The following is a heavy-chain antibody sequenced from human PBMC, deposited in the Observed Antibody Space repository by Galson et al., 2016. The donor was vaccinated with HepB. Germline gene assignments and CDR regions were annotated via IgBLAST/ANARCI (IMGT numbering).Heavy chain of an antibody. CDR2: ISYDGSDK. J-gene: IGHJ6*02. D-gene: IGHD3-22*01. V-gene: IGHV3-30*18. CDR1: GFTFSSYG. CDR3: AKDRRYYASSGYFCEGYHYDGMDV. Sequence: SLRLSCAASGFTFSSYGMHWVRQAPGKGLEWVAVISYDGSDKYYADSVKGRFTISRDNSKNTLNLQMNSLRAEDTAVYYCAKDRRYYASSGYFCEGYHYDGMDVWGQGTPVTVSS.